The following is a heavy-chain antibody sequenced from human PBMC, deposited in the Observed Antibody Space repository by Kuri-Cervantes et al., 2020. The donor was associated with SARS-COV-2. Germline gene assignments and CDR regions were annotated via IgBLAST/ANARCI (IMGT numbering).Heavy chain of an antibody. D-gene: IGHD3-22*01. Sequence: GGSLRLSCAASGFTFSSYATHWVRQAPGKGLEWVAVISYDGSNKYYADSVKGRFTISRDNSKNTLYLQMNSLRAEDTAVYYCARDRTPHYYDSSGYQYYFDYWGQGTLVTVSS. CDR2: ISYDGSNK. J-gene: IGHJ4*02. CDR3: ARDRTPHYYDSSGYQYYFDY. V-gene: IGHV3-30-3*01. CDR1: GFTFSSYA.